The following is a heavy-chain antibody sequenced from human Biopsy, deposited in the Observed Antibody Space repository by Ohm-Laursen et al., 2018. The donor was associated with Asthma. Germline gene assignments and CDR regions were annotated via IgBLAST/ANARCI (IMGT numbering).Heavy chain of an antibody. Sequence: SLRLTCAASGFAVSRDYMFWVRQAPGKGLEWVSVIYSGGTSHTADSVRGRFTISRDYSTNTLYLQMHSLRAEDTAVYYCARGDSSNWSHYYFDYWGQGTLVTVSS. CDR1: GFAVSRDY. J-gene: IGHJ4*02. D-gene: IGHD3-22*01. CDR2: IYSGGTS. CDR3: ARGDSSNWSHYYFDY. V-gene: IGHV3-53*01.